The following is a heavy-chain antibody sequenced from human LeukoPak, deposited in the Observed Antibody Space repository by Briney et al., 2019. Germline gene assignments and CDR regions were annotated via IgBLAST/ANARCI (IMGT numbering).Heavy chain of an antibody. D-gene: IGHD1-26*01. J-gene: IGHJ4*02. CDR2: FDPEDGET. CDR1: GYTFTSYY. Sequence: ASVKVSCKASGYTFTSYYMHWVRQAPGKGLEWMGGFDPEDGETIYAQKFQGRVTMTEDTSTDTAYMELSSLRSEDTAVYYCATSRDPDEEPLDYWGQGTLVTVSS. V-gene: IGHV1-24*01. CDR3: ATSRDPDEEPLDY.